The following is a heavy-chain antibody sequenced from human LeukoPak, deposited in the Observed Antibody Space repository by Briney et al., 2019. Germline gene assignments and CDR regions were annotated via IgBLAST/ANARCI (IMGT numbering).Heavy chain of an antibody. CDR3: ARGSGEYYDSSGYFPKVAFDI. Sequence: GGSLRLSCAASGFTFSSYTMNWVRQAPGKGLEWVSYITSSSSTIYYADSVKGRFTTSRDNAKNSLYLQMNSLRAEDTAVYYCARGSGEYYDSSGYFPKVAFDIWGQGTMATVSS. J-gene: IGHJ3*02. CDR1: GFTFSSYT. V-gene: IGHV3-48*01. CDR2: ITSSSSTI. D-gene: IGHD3-22*01.